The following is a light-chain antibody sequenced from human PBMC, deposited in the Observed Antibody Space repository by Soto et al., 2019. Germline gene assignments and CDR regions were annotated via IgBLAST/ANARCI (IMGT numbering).Light chain of an antibody. CDR3: QQYSSPLRQYT. CDR1: QSVISSH. Sequence: EIVLTQSPGTLSLSPGERATLSCRASQSVISSHLAWYQQKPGQPPRLLIYGASSRATGIPDRFSGIGSGTDFTLTISRLEPEDFAVYYCQQYSSPLRQYTFGQGTKLEIK. V-gene: IGKV3-20*01. CDR2: GAS. J-gene: IGKJ2*01.